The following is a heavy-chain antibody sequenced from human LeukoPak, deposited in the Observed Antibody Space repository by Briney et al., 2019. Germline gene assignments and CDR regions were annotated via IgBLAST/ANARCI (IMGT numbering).Heavy chain of an antibody. D-gene: IGHD6-13*01. J-gene: IGHJ6*03. CDR3: ARVVSWQQLSYKGYMDV. CDR2: ISSSSSYI. Sequence: GGSLRLSCAASGFTFSSYSMNWVRQAPGRGLEWVSSISSSSSYIYYADSVKGRFTISRDNAKNSLYLQMNSQRAEDTAVYYCARVVSWQQLSYKGYMDVWGKGTTVTVSS. V-gene: IGHV3-21*01. CDR1: GFTFSSYS.